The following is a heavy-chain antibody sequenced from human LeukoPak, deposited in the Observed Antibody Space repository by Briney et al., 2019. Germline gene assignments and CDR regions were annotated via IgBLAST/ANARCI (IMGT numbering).Heavy chain of an antibody. V-gene: IGHV3-21*01. CDR2: ISSSSSYI. J-gene: IGHJ6*03. D-gene: IGHD5-18*01. Sequence: GGSLRLSCAASGFTFSSYSMNWVRQAPGKGLEWVSSISSSSSYIYYADSVKGRFTISRDNAKNSLYLQMNSLRAEDTAVYYCARKQLWLLTDYYYYMDVWGKGTTVTVSS. CDR3: ARKQLWLLTDYYYYMDV. CDR1: GFTFSSYS.